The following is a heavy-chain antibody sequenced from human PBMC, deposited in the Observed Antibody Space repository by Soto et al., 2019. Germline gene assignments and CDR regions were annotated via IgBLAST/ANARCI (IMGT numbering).Heavy chain of an antibody. Sequence: PSETLSLTCAVPGGSISSSNWLSWVLQPPWKGLEWIGEIYHSGSTNYNPSLKSRVTISVDKSKNQFSLKLSSVTAADTAVYYCARAGNYYDSSGSYLGYYGMDVWGQGTTVTVSS. CDR2: IYHSGST. CDR1: GGSISSSNW. V-gene: IGHV4-4*02. D-gene: IGHD3-22*01. J-gene: IGHJ6*02. CDR3: ARAGNYYDSSGSYLGYYGMDV.